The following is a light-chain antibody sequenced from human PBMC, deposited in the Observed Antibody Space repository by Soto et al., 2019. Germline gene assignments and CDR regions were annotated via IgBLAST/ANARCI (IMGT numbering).Light chain of an antibody. CDR2: DAS. CDR1: QSISSW. V-gene: IGKV1-5*01. CDR3: QQYNSYSPT. J-gene: IGKJ1*01. Sequence: DLHMTQSPSTLSASVGDRVTITCRASQSISSWLAWYQQKPGKAPKLLICDASSLESGVPSRFSGSGSGTEFTLTISSLQPDDFATYYCQQYNSYSPTFGQGTKV.